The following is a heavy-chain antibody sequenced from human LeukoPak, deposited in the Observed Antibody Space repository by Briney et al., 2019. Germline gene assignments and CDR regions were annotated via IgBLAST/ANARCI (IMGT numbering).Heavy chain of an antibody. D-gene: IGHD2-2*03. J-gene: IGHJ6*04. V-gene: IGHV4-59*01. Sequence: KPSETLSLTCTGSGGSISSYYWSWIRQPPGKGLEWIGYIYYSGSTNYNPSLKSQVTISVDTSKNQFSLKLSSVTAADTAVYYCARDRSLDIVVVPDYYYGMDVWGKGTTVTVSS. CDR1: GGSISSYY. CDR3: ARDRSLDIVVVPDYYYGMDV. CDR2: IYYSGST.